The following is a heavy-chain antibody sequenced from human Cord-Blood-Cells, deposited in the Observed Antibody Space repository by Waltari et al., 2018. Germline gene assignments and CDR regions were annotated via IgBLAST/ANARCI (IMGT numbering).Heavy chain of an antibody. D-gene: IGHD3-10*01. CDR3: AKARGGGFDY. V-gene: IGHV3-30*02. CDR1: GFTFSSYG. Sequence: QVQLVESGGGVVQPGGSLRLSCAASGFTFSSYGMHWVRQAPGKGLGWVAFIRYDGINKYYADRVKGRFTISRDNSKNTLYLQMNSLRAEDTAVYYCAKARGGGFDYWGQGTLVTVSS. CDR2: IRYDGINK. J-gene: IGHJ4*02.